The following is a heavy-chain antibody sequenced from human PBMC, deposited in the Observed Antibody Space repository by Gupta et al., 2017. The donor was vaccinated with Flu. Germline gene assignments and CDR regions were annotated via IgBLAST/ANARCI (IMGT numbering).Heavy chain of an antibody. D-gene: IGHD6-13*01. CDR2: ISWNSGSM. J-gene: IGHJ1*01. CDR3: AKTIAAAATFFQH. V-gene: IGHV3-9*01. Sequence: RQAPGKGLEWVSGISWNSGSMTYADSVKGRFTISRDNAKNSLYLQMNSLRPEDTALYYCAKTIAAAATFFQHWGQGTLVTVSS.